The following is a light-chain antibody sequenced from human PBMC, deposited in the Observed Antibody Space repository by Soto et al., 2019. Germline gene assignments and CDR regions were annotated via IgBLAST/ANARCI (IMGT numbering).Light chain of an antibody. CDR1: QSVSSN. Sequence: EIVMTQSPATLSVSPGERATLSCRASQSVSSNLAWYQQKPGQAPRLLIYGASSRATGIPARFSGSGSGTDFTLTISSLQSEDFAVYYCQQYNVWPLTFGGGTKVEIE. CDR2: GAS. J-gene: IGKJ4*01. CDR3: QQYNVWPLT. V-gene: IGKV3-15*01.